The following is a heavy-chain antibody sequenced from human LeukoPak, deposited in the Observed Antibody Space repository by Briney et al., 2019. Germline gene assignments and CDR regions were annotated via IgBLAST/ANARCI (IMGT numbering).Heavy chain of an antibody. CDR1: GFTFSSYN. Sequence: GGSLRLSCAASGFTFSSYNMNWVRQAPGQGLEWVSSITSGSSYIYYADSVKGRFTIPRDNAKSSLYLQMNSLRAEDTAVYYCARDKIPSAGTPRGFDPWGQGTLVTVSS. CDR2: ITSGSSYI. D-gene: IGHD6-13*01. V-gene: IGHV3-21*01. J-gene: IGHJ5*02. CDR3: ARDKIPSAGTPRGFDP.